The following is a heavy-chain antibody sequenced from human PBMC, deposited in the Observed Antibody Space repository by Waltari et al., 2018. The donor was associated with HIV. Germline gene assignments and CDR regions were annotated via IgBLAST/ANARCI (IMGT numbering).Heavy chain of an antibody. Sequence: QVQLVQSGAEVKKPGASVKVSCKVSGYTLTELSMHWGRQAPGKGLEWMGGFEPEDAKTGYAHKCQGRVTRTEDTSTDTAYMELSSLRSEDTALDYCATAQICSTASCYDYWGQGTLVTVSS. V-gene: IGHV1-24*01. CDR3: ATAQICSTASCYDY. CDR1: GYTLTELS. CDR2: FEPEDAKT. J-gene: IGHJ4*02. D-gene: IGHD2-2*01.